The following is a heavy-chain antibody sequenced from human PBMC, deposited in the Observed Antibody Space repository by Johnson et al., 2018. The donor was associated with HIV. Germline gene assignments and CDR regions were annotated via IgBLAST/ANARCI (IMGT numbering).Heavy chain of an antibody. CDR1: GFTVSSNY. CDR3: AKNSAAFDI. D-gene: IGHD2/OR15-2a*01. Sequence: VQLVESGGGLIQPGGSLRLSCAASGFTVSSNYMSWVRQAPGKGLEWVAGIYSGGSTYYADTVKGRFTISRDNAKKSLFLQIPSLTAEDTAVYYCAKNSAAFDIWGQGTMVTVSS. V-gene: IGHV3-53*01. J-gene: IGHJ3*02. CDR2: IYSGGST.